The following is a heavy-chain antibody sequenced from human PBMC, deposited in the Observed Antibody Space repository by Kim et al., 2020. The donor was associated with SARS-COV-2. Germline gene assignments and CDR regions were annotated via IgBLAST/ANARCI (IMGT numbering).Heavy chain of an antibody. CDR1: GGTFSSYA. Sequence: SVKVSCKASGGTFSSYAISWVRQAPGQGLEWMGGIIPIFGTANYAQKFQGRVTITADESTSTAYMELSSLRSEDTAVYYCARGKGYYDSSGYLLDYWGQGTLVTVSS. V-gene: IGHV1-69*13. J-gene: IGHJ4*02. CDR3: ARGKGYYDSSGYLLDY. CDR2: IIPIFGTA. D-gene: IGHD3-22*01.